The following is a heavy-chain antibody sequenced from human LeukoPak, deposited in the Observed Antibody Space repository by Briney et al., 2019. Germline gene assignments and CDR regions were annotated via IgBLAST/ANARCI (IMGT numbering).Heavy chain of an antibody. CDR2: IRSKAYGGTT. CDR3: TARYGSGVNDYYYYGMDV. V-gene: IGHV3-49*04. Sequence: GGSLRLSCTASGFTFGDYAMSWVRQAPGKGLEWVGFIRSKAYGGTTEYAASVKGRFTISRDDSKSIAYLQMNSLKTEDTAVYYCTARYGSGVNDYYYYGMDVWGKGTTVTVSS. J-gene: IGHJ6*04. D-gene: IGHD3-10*01. CDR1: GFTFGDYA.